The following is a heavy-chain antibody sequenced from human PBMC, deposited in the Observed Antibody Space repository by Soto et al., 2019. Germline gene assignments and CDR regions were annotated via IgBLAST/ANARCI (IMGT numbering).Heavy chain of an antibody. CDR1: GFTFSSYW. V-gene: IGHV3-7*03. J-gene: IGHJ4*02. D-gene: IGHD6-19*01. Sequence: EVQLVESGGGLVQPGGSLRLSCAASGFTFSSYWMSWVRQAPGKGLEWVANIKQDGSEKYYVDSVKGRFTISRDNAKNSLYLQMNSLRAEDTAVYYCAKGVGGSSGCFDYWGQGTLVTVSS. CDR3: AKGVGGSSGCFDY. CDR2: IKQDGSEK.